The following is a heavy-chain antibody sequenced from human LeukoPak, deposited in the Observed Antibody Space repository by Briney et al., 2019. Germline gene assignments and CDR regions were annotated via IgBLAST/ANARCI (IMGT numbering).Heavy chain of an antibody. Sequence: GGSLRLSCAASGFTFSSYAMSWVRQAPGKGLEWVPGVSGSGGSTYYADSVKGRFTIPRDNSKNTLYLQMNSLRAEDTAVYYCAKDLDIVATITGNWGQGTLVTVSS. CDR2: VSGSGGST. D-gene: IGHD5-12*01. CDR3: AKDLDIVATITGN. CDR1: GFTFSSYA. J-gene: IGHJ4*02. V-gene: IGHV3-23*01.